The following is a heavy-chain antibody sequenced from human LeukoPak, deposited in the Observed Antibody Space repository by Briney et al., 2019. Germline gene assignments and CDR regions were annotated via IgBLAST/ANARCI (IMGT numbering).Heavy chain of an antibody. CDR3: AKDGGQGADY. J-gene: IGHJ4*02. Sequence: PGGSLRLSCAASGFTFSSYRMNWVRQAPGKGLEWVSGISGSDGSTYYADSVKGRFTISRDNSKNTLYLQMNSLRAEDMAVYYCAKDGGQGADYWGQGTLVSVSS. V-gene: IGHV3-23*01. D-gene: IGHD3-16*01. CDR2: ISGSDGST. CDR1: GFTFSSYR.